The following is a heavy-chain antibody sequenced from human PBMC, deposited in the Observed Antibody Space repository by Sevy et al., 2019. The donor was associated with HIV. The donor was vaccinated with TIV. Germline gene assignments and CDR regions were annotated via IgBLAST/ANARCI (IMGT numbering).Heavy chain of an antibody. CDR3: AGGDTTMITDLDY. J-gene: IGHJ4*02. Sequence: GGSLRLSCAASGLTLTTTGMSWVREAPGKGLEWVAGVTSDGTEYYADSVRDRFTVSRDNSKNTLYLKLNSLRADDTAVFYCAGGDTTMITDLDYWGQGTLVTVSS. CDR2: VTSDGTE. V-gene: IGHV3-23*01. D-gene: IGHD3-16*01. CDR1: GLTLTTTG.